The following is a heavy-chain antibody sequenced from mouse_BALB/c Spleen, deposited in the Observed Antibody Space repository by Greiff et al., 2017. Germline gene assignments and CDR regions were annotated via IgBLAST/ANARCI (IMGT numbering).Heavy chain of an antibody. CDR1: GYTFTSYW. CDR3: TRGIMGLPYAMDY. CDR2: IDPSDSYT. J-gene: IGHJ4*01. V-gene: IGHV1S127*01. D-gene: IGHD2-4*01. Sequence: QVQLQQPGAELVKPGASVKMSCKASGYTFTSYWMHWVKQRPGQGLEWIGVIDPSDSYTSYNQKFKGKATLTVDTSSSTAYMQLSSLTSEDSAVYYCTRGIMGLPYAMDYWGQGTSVTVSS.